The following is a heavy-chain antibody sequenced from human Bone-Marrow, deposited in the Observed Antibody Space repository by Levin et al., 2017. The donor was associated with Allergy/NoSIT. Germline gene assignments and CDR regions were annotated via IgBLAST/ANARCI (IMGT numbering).Heavy chain of an antibody. Sequence: SETLSLSCSVSGGYINNYYWGWVRQPPGKGLEWIGYIYYSGNTNYNPSLKSRVTISVDTSKNQFSLKLTSVTAADTAVYYCARVLYGPTWEHKYFFDSWGHGTLVSVSS. CDR1: GGYINNYY. D-gene: IGHD7-27*01. J-gene: IGHJ4*01. V-gene: IGHV4-59*01. CDR2: IYYSGNT. CDR3: ARVLYGPTWEHKYFFDS.